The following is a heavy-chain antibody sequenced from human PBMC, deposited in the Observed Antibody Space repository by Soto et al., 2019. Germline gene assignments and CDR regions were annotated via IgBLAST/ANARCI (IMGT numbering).Heavy chain of an antibody. CDR1: GFTFSSYA. Sequence: EVQLLESGGGLVQPGGSLRLSYAASGFTFSSYAMSWVRQVPGKGLEWVSAISGGGGSTYYADSVKGRFTISRDNSKNTLYLKMISLRAEDTAVYYCVKDYYDSSGYYQGFDYWGQGTLVTVSS. D-gene: IGHD3-22*01. V-gene: IGHV3-23*01. J-gene: IGHJ4*02. CDR2: ISGGGGST. CDR3: VKDYYDSSGYYQGFDY.